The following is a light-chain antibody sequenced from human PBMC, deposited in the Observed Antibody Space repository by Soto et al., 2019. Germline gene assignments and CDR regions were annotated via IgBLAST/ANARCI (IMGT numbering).Light chain of an antibody. J-gene: IGLJ2*01. CDR1: SSNIGSNY. V-gene: IGLV1-47*01. CDR2: RNS. CDR3: AAWDDSLSGVV. Sequence: QSVLTQPPSASGTPGQRVTISCSGSSSNIGSNYVYWYQQLPGTVPQLLIYRNSERTSGVPARFSGSKSGTSAYLAISGLRSEDEDDDDCAAWDDSLSGVVFGGGTKLTVL.